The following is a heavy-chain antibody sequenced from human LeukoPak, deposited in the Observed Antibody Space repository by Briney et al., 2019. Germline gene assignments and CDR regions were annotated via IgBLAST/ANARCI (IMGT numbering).Heavy chain of an antibody. Sequence: GGSLQISLKGSGYRFTNYWIGWVRQMPGKGLQWMGIIYPGHSDSRYSPSFQGQVTISADKSISTAYLQWSSLKASDTAMYYCARAKMVATGGFDYWGQGTLVTVSS. CDR2: IYPGHSDS. V-gene: IGHV5-51*01. D-gene: IGHD5-12*01. J-gene: IGHJ4*02. CDR3: ARAKMVATGGFDY. CDR1: GYRFTNYW.